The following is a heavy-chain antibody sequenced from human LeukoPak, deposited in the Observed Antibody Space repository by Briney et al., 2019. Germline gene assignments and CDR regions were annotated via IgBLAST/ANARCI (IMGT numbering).Heavy chain of an antibody. D-gene: IGHD2-2*01. CDR2: IIPIFGTA. Sequence: ASVKVSCKASGGTFSSYAISWVRQAPGQGLEWMGGIIPIFGTANYAQKFQGRVTITTDESTSTAYMELSSLRSEDTAVYYCARGYCSSTSCYRNWFDPWGQGTLATVSS. CDR1: GGTFSSYA. J-gene: IGHJ5*02. V-gene: IGHV1-69*05. CDR3: ARGYCSSTSCYRNWFDP.